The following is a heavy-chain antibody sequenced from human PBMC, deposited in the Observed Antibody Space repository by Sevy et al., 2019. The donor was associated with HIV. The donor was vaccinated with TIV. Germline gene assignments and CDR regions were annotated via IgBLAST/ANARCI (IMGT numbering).Heavy chain of an antibody. D-gene: IGHD4-17*01. J-gene: IGHJ4*02. CDR3: VRDYDYGFDY. CDR2: IGFITGII. Sequence: GGSLRLSCAASGFTFSTYSMNWVRQAPGKGLEWVSYIGFITGIIYYADSVKGRFTISRDNAKNSLFLEMNSLRAEDTAVYDCVRDYDYGFDYWGQGSLVTVSS. V-gene: IGHV3-48*01. CDR1: GFTFSTYS.